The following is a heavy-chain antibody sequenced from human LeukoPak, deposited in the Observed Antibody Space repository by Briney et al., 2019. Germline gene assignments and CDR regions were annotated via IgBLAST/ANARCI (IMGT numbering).Heavy chain of an antibody. CDR2: ISGSGGST. CDR3: ARSRSHVAFRTYFQH. D-gene: IGHD3-16*01. J-gene: IGHJ1*01. Sequence: GGSLRLSCAASGCTFSSYAMSWVRQAPGKGLEWVSAISGSGGSTYYADSVKGRFTISRDNSKNTLYLQMNSLRAEDTAVYYCARSRSHVAFRTYFQHWGQGILVTVSS. V-gene: IGHV3-23*01. CDR1: GCTFSSYA.